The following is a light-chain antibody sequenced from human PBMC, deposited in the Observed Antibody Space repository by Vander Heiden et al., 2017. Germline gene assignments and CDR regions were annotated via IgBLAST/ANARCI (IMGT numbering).Light chain of an antibody. Sequence: SYVLTQPPSVSVAPGQTAKITWGGRKIGSKSVHWYQQRPGQAPVLVVYDDSDRPSGIPERFSGSNSGNAATLTISRVEAGDEADYYCQVWDSTTDHHVFATGTKVTVL. J-gene: IGLJ1*01. CDR1: KIGSKS. CDR3: QVWDSTTDHHV. V-gene: IGLV3-21*02. CDR2: DDS.